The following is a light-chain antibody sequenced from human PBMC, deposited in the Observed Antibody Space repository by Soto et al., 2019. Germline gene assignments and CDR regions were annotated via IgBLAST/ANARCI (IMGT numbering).Light chain of an antibody. CDR2: DAS. J-gene: IGKJ3*01. CDR1: QSVRSS. CDR3: QQRSNWPPEVT. V-gene: IGKV3-11*01. Sequence: EIVLTQSPDTLSLSPGERATLSCRASQSVRSSLAWYQQKPGQAPRLLIYDASNRASGIPARCSGSGSGTDFTLTISSLEPEDFALYSCQQRSNWPPEVTFGPGTKVDIK.